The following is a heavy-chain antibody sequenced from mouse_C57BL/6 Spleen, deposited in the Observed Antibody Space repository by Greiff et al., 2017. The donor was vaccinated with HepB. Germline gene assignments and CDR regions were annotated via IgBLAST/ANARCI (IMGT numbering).Heavy chain of an antibody. CDR2: ISDGGSYT. Sequence: DVQLVESGGGLVKPGGSLKLSCAASGFTFSSYAMSWVRQTPEKRLEWVATISDGGSYTYYPDNVKGRFTISRDNAKNNLYLQMSHLKSEDTARYYCAREGYYGSSWFAYWGQGTLVTVSA. V-gene: IGHV5-4*01. CDR1: GFTFSSYA. J-gene: IGHJ3*01. CDR3: AREGYYGSSWFAY. D-gene: IGHD1-1*01.